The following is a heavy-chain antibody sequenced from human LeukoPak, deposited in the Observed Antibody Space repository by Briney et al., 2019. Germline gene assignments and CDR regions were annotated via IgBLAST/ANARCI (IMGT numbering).Heavy chain of an antibody. CDR3: ARIGAYSYGPSQLPLDYFDY. CDR1: GFTFSSYW. V-gene: IGHV3-7*01. CDR2: IKQDGSEK. Sequence: PGGSLRLSCAASGFTFSSYWMSWVRQAPGKGLEWVANIKQDGSEKYYVDSVKGRFTISRDNAKNSLYLQMNSLRAEDTAVYYCARIGAYSYGPSQLPLDYFDYWGQGTLVTVSS. D-gene: IGHD5-18*01. J-gene: IGHJ4*02.